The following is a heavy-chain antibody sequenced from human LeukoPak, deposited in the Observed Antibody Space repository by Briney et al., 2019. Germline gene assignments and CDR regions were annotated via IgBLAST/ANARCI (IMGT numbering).Heavy chain of an antibody. CDR3: ARDRGVAVAGKEDYYYYMDV. Sequence: ASVKVSCKASGYTFTSYGISWVRQAPGQGLEWMGWISAYNGNTSYAQKLQGRVTMTTDTSTSTAYMELRSLRSDDTAVYYCARDRGVAVAGKEDYYYYMDVWGKGTTVTIPS. CDR1: GYTFTSYG. CDR2: ISAYNGNT. D-gene: IGHD6-19*01. V-gene: IGHV1-18*01. J-gene: IGHJ6*03.